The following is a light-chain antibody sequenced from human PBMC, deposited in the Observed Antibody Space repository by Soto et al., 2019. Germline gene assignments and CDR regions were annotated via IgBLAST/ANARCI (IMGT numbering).Light chain of an antibody. J-gene: IGKJ4*01. Sequence: DIVMTQSPDSLAVSLGERATINCKSSQSLYYNSNNKNYLAWYQQKPGQPPRLLIYWASTRESGVPDRFSGSGSVTDFTLTISSLQAEDVAVYYCQQYYSTPLTFGGGTKVDIK. V-gene: IGKV4-1*01. CDR3: QQYYSTPLT. CDR2: WAS. CDR1: QSLYYNSNNKNY.